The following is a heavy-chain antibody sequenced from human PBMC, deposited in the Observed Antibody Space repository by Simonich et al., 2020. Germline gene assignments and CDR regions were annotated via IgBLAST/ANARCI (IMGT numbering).Heavy chain of an antibody. CDR2: INPNSGGT. CDR1: GYTFTGYY. CDR3: ARVRFEAFDI. V-gene: IGHV1-2*02. Sequence: QVQLVQSGAEVKKPGASVKVSCKASGYTFTGYYMHWVRQAPGQGLEVMGWINPNSGGTNYAKKFQGRVTMTRDTSISTAYMGRSRLRSDDTAVYYCARVRFEAFDIWGQGTMVTVSS. J-gene: IGHJ3*02.